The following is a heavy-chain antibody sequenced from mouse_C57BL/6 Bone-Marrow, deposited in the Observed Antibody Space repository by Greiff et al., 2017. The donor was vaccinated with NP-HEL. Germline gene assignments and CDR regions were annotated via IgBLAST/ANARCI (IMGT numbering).Heavy chain of an antibody. CDR2: IYPSDSET. Sequence: VQLQQPGAELVRPGSSVKLSCKASGYTFTSYWMDWMKQRPGQGLEWIGNIYPSDSETHYNQKFKDKATLTVDKSSSTAYMQLSSLTSEDSAVYYCARETLGWFAYWGQGTLVTVSA. CDR3: ARETLGWFAY. CDR1: GYTFTSYW. J-gene: IGHJ3*01. V-gene: IGHV1-61*01.